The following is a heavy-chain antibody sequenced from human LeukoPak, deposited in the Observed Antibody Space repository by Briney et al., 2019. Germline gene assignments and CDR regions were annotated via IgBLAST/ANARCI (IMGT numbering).Heavy chain of an antibody. CDR1: GGSISSGGYY. D-gene: IGHD3-3*01. J-gene: IGHJ4*02. CDR3: ARGLTIFGVAPDY. V-gene: IGHV4-30-2*01. CDR2: IYHSGST. Sequence: SQTLSLTCTVSGGSISSGGYYWSWIRQPPGKGLEWIGYIYHSGSTYYNPSLKSRVTISVDRSKNQFSLKLSSVTAADTAVYYCARGLTIFGVAPDYWGQGTLVTVSS.